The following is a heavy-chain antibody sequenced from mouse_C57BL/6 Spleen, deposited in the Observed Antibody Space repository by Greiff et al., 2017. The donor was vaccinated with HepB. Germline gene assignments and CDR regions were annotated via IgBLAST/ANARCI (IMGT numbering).Heavy chain of an antibody. CDR1: GYAFSSYW. CDR3: ARSRYYYGSSYVGFDY. J-gene: IGHJ2*01. Sequence: VQLQQSGAELVKPGASVKISCKASGYAFSSYWMNWVKQRPGEGLEWIGQIYPGDGDTNYNGKFKGKATLTADKSSSTAYMQLSSLTSEDSAVYFCARSRYYYGSSYVGFDYWGQGTTLTVSS. CDR2: IYPGDGDT. V-gene: IGHV1-80*01. D-gene: IGHD1-1*01.